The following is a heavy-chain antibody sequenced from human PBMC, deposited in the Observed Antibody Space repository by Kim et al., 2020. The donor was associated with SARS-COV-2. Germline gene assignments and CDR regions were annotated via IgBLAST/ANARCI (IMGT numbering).Heavy chain of an antibody. Sequence: FQGRVTITADKSTSTAYMELSSLRSEDTAVYYCAREALSLVVPAAEYYFDYWGQGTLVTVSS. CDR3: AREALSLVVPAAEYYFDY. V-gene: IGHV1-69*04. D-gene: IGHD2-2*01. J-gene: IGHJ4*02.